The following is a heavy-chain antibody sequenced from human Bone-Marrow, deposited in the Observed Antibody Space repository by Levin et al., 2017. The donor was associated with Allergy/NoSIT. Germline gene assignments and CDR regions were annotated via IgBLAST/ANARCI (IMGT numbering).Heavy chain of an antibody. V-gene: IGHV1-2*06. Sequence: PAASVKVSCKASGSTFTAYYMHWVRQAPGQGLEWMGRIIPHSGATNYAQKFRGRVTMTRDTSINTVSMELSSLTFDDTAVYYCARDPGVFSMKFWGPGTQVTVSS. CDR1: GSTFTAYY. CDR3: ARDPGVFSMKF. D-gene: IGHD3-22*01. J-gene: IGHJ4*02. CDR2: IIPHSGAT.